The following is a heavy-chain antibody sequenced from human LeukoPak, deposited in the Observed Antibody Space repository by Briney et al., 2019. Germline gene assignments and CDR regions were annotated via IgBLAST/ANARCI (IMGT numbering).Heavy chain of an antibody. CDR1: GFTFSSYA. J-gene: IGHJ2*01. CDR2: IGGSGDST. Sequence: GGSLRLSCAASGFTFSSYAMSWVRQAPGKGLEWVSTIGGSGDSTYYADSVKGRFTISRDNSKNTLYLQMNSLRAEDMAVYYCAKPKYGDPYWYFDRWGRGTLVTVSS. CDR3: AKPKYGDPYWYFDR. D-gene: IGHD7-27*01. V-gene: IGHV3-23*01.